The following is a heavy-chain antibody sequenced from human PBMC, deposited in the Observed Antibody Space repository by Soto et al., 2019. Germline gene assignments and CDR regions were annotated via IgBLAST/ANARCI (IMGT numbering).Heavy chain of an antibody. V-gene: IGHV3-73*02. Sequence: EVQLVESGGGLVQPGGSLKLSCAASGFTFRGSAMHWVRQASGKGLEWVGRIRSKGNTYATAYAASVKGRFTISRDDSKTTAYLQMNSLKTEDTAVYSCTRTYDLAVGNDYWGQGTLVTVSS. CDR2: IRSKGNTYAT. CDR1: GFTFRGSA. D-gene: IGHD3-3*01. J-gene: IGHJ4*02. CDR3: TRTYDLAVGNDY.